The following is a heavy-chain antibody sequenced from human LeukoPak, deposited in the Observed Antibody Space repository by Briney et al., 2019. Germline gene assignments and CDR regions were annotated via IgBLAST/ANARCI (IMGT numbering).Heavy chain of an antibody. J-gene: IGHJ4*02. CDR2: IGTAGDT. V-gene: IGHV3-13*01. D-gene: IGHD3-10*01. Sequence: GGSLRLSCAASGFTFSSYDMHWVRQATGKGLEWVSAIGTAGDTYYPGSVKGRFTISRENAKNSLYLQMNSLRAGDTAVYYCARAVARGGPNDYWGQGTLVTVSS. CDR1: GFTFSSYD. CDR3: ARAVARGGPNDY.